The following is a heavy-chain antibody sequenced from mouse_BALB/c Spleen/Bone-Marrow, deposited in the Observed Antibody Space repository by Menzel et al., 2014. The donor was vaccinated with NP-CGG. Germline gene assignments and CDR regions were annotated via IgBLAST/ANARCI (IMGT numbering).Heavy chain of an antibody. V-gene: IGHV1-31*01. Sequence: EVKLVESGPELVKPGASVKISCKASGYSFTGYYMHWVKQSHVKSLEWIGRINPYNGATSYNQNFKDKASLTVDKSSSTAYMELHSLTSEDSAVYYCARGGWDWHFDVWGAGTTVTVSS. CDR2: INPYNGAT. CDR3: ARGGWDWHFDV. CDR1: GYSFTGYY. J-gene: IGHJ1*01.